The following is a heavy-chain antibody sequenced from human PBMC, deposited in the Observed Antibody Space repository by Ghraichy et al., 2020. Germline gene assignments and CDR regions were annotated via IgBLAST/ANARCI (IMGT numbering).Heavy chain of an antibody. CDR2: IFYNGRT. J-gene: IGHJ4*02. V-gene: IGHV4-61*01. CDR1: GGSISNSNYY. D-gene: IGHD5-12*01. Sequence: SETLSLTCTVSGGSISNSNYYWSWVRQPPGKKLEWNGYIFYNGRTNYAPSLRSRVTMSIDTSKNQLSIRLTSVTASDTGIYFCARDAGYSGYDSLDIWGRGTLVSVPS. CDR3: ARDAGYSGYDSLDI.